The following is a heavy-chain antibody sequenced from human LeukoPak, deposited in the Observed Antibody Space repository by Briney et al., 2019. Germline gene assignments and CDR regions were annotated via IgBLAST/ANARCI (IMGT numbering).Heavy chain of an antibody. CDR2: ISSSGGST. CDR3: AKGSRSIAVDNLCDY. CDR1: GFTFSSAA. Sequence: GGSLRLSCAASGFTFSSAAMSWVRQAPGKGLEWVSIISSSGGSTYYADSVKGRFIISRDSSKNTLYLQMNSLRAEDTAVYYCAKGSRSIAVDNLCDYWGQGSLVTVSS. J-gene: IGHJ4*02. V-gene: IGHV3-23*01. D-gene: IGHD6-19*01.